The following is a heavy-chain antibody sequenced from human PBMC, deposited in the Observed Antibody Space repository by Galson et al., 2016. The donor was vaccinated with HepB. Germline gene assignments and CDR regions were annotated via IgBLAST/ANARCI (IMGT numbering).Heavy chain of an antibody. CDR3: ARHFAGWFDP. CDR2: TSYTRSA. Sequence: ETLSLTCTVSGASVSDYFWSWSRQPPGEGLEWIGYTSYTRSANYHPSLKSRITISVDTSKNQISLRLNSVTATDTAVYYCARHFAGWFDPWGQGTLVTVSS. V-gene: IGHV4-59*02. D-gene: IGHD3-3*02. J-gene: IGHJ5*02. CDR1: GASVSDYF.